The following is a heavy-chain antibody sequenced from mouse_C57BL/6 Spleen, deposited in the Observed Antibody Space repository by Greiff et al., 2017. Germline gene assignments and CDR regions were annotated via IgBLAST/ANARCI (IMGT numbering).Heavy chain of an antibody. V-gene: IGHV1-39*01. CDR2: INPNYGTT. CDR1: GYSFTDYN. J-gene: IGHJ4*01. D-gene: IGHD1-1*01. CDR3: ERLYYGSSYDHAMDY. Sequence: EVQLQESGPELVKPGASVKISCKASGYSFTDYNMNWVKQSNGKSLEWIGVINPNYGTTSYNQKFKGKATLTVDQSSSTAYMQLNSLTSKDSAVYYCERLYYGSSYDHAMDYWGQGTSVTVSS.